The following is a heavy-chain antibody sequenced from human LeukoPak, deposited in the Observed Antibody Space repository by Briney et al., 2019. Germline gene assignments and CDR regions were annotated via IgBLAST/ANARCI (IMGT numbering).Heavy chain of an antibody. J-gene: IGHJ5*02. CDR3: AREIRATTVTTETYNWFDP. Sequence: PGGSLRLSCAASGFTFSDYYMSWIRQAPGKGLEWVSYISSSGSTTYYADSVKGRFTISRDNSKNSLYLQMNSLRAEDTAVYYCAREIRATTVTTETYNWFDPWGQGTLVTVSS. D-gene: IGHD4-17*01. CDR2: ISSSGSTT. V-gene: IGHV3-11*04. CDR1: GFTFSDYY.